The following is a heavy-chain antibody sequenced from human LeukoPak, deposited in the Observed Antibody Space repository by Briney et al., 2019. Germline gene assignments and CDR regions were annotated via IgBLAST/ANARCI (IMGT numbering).Heavy chain of an antibody. CDR3: ARHGGISIFGVAQPGGAFDI. Sequence: ASVKVSCKASGGTFSSYAISWVRQAPGQGLEWMGEIIPIFGTANYAQKFQGRVTITTDESTSTAYMELSSLRSEDTAMYYCARHGGISIFGVAQPGGAFDIWGQGTMVTVSS. V-gene: IGHV1-69*05. D-gene: IGHD3-3*01. J-gene: IGHJ3*02. CDR1: GGTFSSYA. CDR2: IIPIFGTA.